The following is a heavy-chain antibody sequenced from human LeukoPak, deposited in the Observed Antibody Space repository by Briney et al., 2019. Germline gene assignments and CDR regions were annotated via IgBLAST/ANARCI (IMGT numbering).Heavy chain of an antibody. CDR3: AKDGKIRGGSWRPGYFDY. Sequence: GGSLRLSCAASGFTFRNSGMSWVRQAPGKGLEWVSAISGSGDSTYYADSVQGRFTISRDSSRITLYLQMNSLRVEDTAVYYCAKDGKIRGGSWRPGYFDYWGQGTLVTVSS. CDR1: GFTFRNSG. J-gene: IGHJ4*02. D-gene: IGHD6-13*01. V-gene: IGHV3-23*01. CDR2: ISGSGDST.